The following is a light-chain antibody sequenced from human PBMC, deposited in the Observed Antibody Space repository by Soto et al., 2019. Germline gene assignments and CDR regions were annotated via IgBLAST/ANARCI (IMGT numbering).Light chain of an antibody. CDR3: QQRFNWPRFT. Sequence: EIVLTQSPATLSLSPGERATLSCRASQSVSSYLAWYQQKPGQAPRLLIYDASNRATGIPARFSGGGSGTDFTLTISSLGLEDFVVYYCQQRFNWPRFTFGQGTKLEIK. J-gene: IGKJ2*01. CDR1: QSVSSY. CDR2: DAS. V-gene: IGKV3-11*01.